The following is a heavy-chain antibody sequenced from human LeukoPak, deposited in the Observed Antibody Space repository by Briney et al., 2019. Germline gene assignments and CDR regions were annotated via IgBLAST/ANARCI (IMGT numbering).Heavy chain of an antibody. Sequence: GGSLRLSCAASGFTFSSYGMHWVRQAPGKGLEWVAVISYDGSNKYYADSVKGRFTISRDNSKNTLYLQMNSLRAEDTAVYYCAKDGSGSYFPSPYYMDVWGKGTTVTISS. V-gene: IGHV3-30*18. CDR3: AKDGSGSYFPSPYYMDV. J-gene: IGHJ6*03. CDR1: GFTFSSYG. D-gene: IGHD3-10*01. CDR2: ISYDGSNK.